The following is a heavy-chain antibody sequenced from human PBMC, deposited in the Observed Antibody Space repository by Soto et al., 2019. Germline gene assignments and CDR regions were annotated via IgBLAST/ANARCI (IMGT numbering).Heavy chain of an antibody. CDR2: INHSGST. J-gene: IGHJ6*02. Sequence: SGTLSLTFAVSGGSFSRYYWSWRRQPPGKGLQWIGGINHSGSTNYTPSLKSRVTISVDTSKNQFSLKLSSVTAADTAVYYCAREGNCSSTSCYKNYYYYGMDVSGQGTTVTVSS. V-gene: IGHV4-34*01. D-gene: IGHD2-2*02. CDR3: AREGNCSSTSCYKNYYYYGMDV. CDR1: GGSFSRYY.